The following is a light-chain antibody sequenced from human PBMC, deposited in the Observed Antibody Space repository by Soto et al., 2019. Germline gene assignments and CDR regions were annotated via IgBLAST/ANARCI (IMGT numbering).Light chain of an antibody. CDR1: QSIRSSY. V-gene: IGKV3-20*01. Sequence: PGESATLSCRASQSIRSSYLAWYQQTPGQAPRLLIYDASSRAAGIPDRFSGSGSGTDFTLTISGLEPEDFGVYYCQQYGGSPRTFGQGTKVEIK. CDR2: DAS. CDR3: QQYGGSPRT. J-gene: IGKJ1*01.